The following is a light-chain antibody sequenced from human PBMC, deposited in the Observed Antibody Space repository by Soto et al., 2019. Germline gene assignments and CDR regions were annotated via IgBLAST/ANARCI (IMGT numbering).Light chain of an antibody. CDR3: QQSSNWPLT. CDR2: DAS. CDR1: QSVSSC. V-gene: IGKV3-11*01. J-gene: IGKJ4*01. Sequence: EIVLTQSPATLSLSPGERATLSCRASQSVSSCLAWYQQKPGQAPRLLIYDASNRATGILARFSGSGSGTDFTLTISSLEPADFAVYYCQQSSNWPLTFGGGTKVEIK.